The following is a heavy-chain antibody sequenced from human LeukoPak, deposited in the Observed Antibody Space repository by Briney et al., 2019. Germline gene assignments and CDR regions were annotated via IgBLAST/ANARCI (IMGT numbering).Heavy chain of an antibody. V-gene: IGHV4-30-2*01. CDR3: ARGEVWFDP. Sequence: NASETLSPTCAVSGGSISSGGYSWSWIRQPPGKGLVWIGYIYHSGSTYYNPSLKSRVTISVDRSKNQFSLKLSSVTAADTAVYYCARGEVWFDPWGQGTLVTVSS. J-gene: IGHJ5*02. CDR2: IYHSGST. D-gene: IGHD1-26*01. CDR1: GGSISSGGYS.